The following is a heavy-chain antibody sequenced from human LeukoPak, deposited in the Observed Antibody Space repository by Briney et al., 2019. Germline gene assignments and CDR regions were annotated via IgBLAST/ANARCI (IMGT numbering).Heavy chain of an antibody. Sequence: GGSLRLSCTASGFTFSNYWITWVRQAPGKGLEFVANINQDESVKNYVESVKGRFTISRDNAENSLHLQMNSLRAEDTAVYYCARDPGSSAFDYWGEGTLVTVSS. J-gene: IGHJ4*02. V-gene: IGHV3-7*01. CDR3: ARDPGSSAFDY. D-gene: IGHD5/OR15-5a*01. CDR1: GFTFSNYW. CDR2: INQDESVK.